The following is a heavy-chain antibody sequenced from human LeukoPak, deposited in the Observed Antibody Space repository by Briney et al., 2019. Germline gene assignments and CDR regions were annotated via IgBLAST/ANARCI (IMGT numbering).Heavy chain of an antibody. V-gene: IGHV3-48*03. D-gene: IGHD5-18*01. CDR3: ARASGYTYGDFDY. J-gene: IGHJ4*02. CDR1: GFTFSSCE. CDR2: ISRSGTTI. Sequence: GGSLRLSCAASGFTFSSCEMNWVRQAPGKGLEWVSYISRSGTTIYYADSVKGRFTISRDNAKNSLFLQMNSLRAEDTAVYYCARASGYTYGDFDYWGQGTLVTVSS.